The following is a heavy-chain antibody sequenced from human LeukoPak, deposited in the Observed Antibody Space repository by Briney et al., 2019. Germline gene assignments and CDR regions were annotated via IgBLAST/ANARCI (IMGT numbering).Heavy chain of an antibody. D-gene: IGHD5-18*01. Sequence: PSETLSLTCAVYGGSFSGYYWSWIRQPPGKGLEWIGEINHSGSTNYNPSLKSRVTISVDTSKNQFSLKLSSVTAADTAVYYCARELRGNSYGRYYYYGMDVWGQGTTVTVSS. J-gene: IGHJ6*02. V-gene: IGHV4-34*01. CDR2: INHSGST. CDR1: GGSFSGYY. CDR3: ARELRGNSYGRYYYYGMDV.